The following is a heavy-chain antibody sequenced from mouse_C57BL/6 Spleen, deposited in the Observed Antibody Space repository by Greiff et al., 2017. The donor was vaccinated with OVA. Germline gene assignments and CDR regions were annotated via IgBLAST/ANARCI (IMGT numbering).Heavy chain of an antibody. J-gene: IGHJ2*01. CDR2: IDPNSGGT. Sequence: VQLQQPGAELVKPGASVKLSCKASGYTFTSYWLPWVKQRPGRGLEWIGRIDPNSGGTKYNEKFKSKATLTVDTPSSTAYMQLSSLTSEDSAVYYGARAGITTVVAGDYFDYWGQGTTLTVSS. D-gene: IGHD1-1*01. CDR3: ARAGITTVVAGDYFDY. V-gene: IGHV1-72*01. CDR1: GYTFTSYW.